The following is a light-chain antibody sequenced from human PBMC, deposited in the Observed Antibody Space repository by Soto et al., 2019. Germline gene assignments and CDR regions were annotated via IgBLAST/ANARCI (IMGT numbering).Light chain of an antibody. CDR1: QSVSSN. CDR2: GAS. V-gene: IGKV3-20*01. J-gene: IGKJ1*01. CDR3: QQYGSSPTT. Sequence: EIVGSLSAAALSVSPGERATLYCRASQSVSSNLAWYQQKPGQAPRLLIYGASTRATGIPARFSGSGSGTDFTLTISRLEPEDFAVYYCQQYGSSPTTVGQGTKVDIK.